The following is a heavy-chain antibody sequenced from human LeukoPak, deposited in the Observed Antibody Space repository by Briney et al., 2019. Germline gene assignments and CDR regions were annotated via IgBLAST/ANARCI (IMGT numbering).Heavy chain of an antibody. CDR1: GFTFSSYS. CDR3: ARDTSSSGFDY. V-gene: IGHV3-21*01. D-gene: IGHD6-6*01. CDR2: ISSSSSSYI. Sequence: PGGSLRLSCAASGFTFSSYSMNWVRQAPGKGLEWVSSISSSSSSYIYYADSVKGRFTISRDNAKNSLYLQMNSLRAEDTAVYYCARDTSSSGFDYWGQGTLVTVSS. J-gene: IGHJ4*02.